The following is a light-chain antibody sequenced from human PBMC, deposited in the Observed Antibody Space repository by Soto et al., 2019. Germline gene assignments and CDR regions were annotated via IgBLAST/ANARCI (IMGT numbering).Light chain of an antibody. CDR2: DVT. J-gene: IGLJ2*01. V-gene: IGLV2-14*01. CDR3: GSYTTINTMI. CDR1: SGDVGAYNF. Sequence: QSALTQPASVSGSPGQSITISCAGTSGDVGAYNFVTWFQQHPGKVPKLIIYDVTDRPSGVSDRFSGSKSGNTASLTISGLLAEDEADYYCGSYTTINTMIFGGGTKLTVL.